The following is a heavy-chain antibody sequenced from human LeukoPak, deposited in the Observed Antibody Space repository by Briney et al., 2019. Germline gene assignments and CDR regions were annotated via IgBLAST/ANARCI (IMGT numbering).Heavy chain of an antibody. CDR3: ARVGSGWSSYYYGMDV. Sequence: ASVKVSCKASGYTFTSYDINWVRQATGQGLEWMGWMNPNSGNTGYAQKFQGRVTMTRNTSISTAYMELSSLRSEDTAVYYCARVGSGWSSYYYGMDVWGQGTTVTVSS. CDR1: GYTFTSYD. J-gene: IGHJ6*02. D-gene: IGHD6-19*01. V-gene: IGHV1-8*01. CDR2: MNPNSGNT.